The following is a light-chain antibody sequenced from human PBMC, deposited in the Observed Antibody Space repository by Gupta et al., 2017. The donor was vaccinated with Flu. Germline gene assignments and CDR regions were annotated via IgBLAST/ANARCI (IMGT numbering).Light chain of an antibody. CDR1: ATVSYF. J-gene: IGKJ2*01. V-gene: IGKV3-11*01. CDR3: QQRRDWPLT. Sequence: EIVLTQSPATLSLSPGERATLSCRASATVSYFLVWYQQKLGQAPRLLIYDASHRATGIPARFSGSGSGTDFSLSISSLEPEDSAIYYCQQRRDWPLTFGQGTKLEI. CDR2: DAS.